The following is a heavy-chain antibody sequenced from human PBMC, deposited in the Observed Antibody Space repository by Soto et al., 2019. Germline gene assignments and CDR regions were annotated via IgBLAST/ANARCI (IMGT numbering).Heavy chain of an antibody. CDR3: AKGTSVPGPHSDDY. Sequence: GGSLRLSCAASGFTFSNYAMSWVRQAPGKGLEWVSAISENGGSTYYADSVKGRFTISRDNSKSALSLQMNSLRAEDTAVYYSAKGTSVPGPHSDDYWGHGTLVTVSS. V-gene: IGHV3-23*01. CDR2: ISENGGST. D-gene: IGHD4-17*01. CDR1: GFTFSNYA. J-gene: IGHJ4*01.